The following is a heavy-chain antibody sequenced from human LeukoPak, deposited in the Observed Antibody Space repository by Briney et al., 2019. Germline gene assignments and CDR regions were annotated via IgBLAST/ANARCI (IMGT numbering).Heavy chain of an antibody. CDR3: VREAGYCASVCLKSNWFDP. D-gene: IGHD2-21*02. V-gene: IGHV3-23*01. CDR2: ISNGKT. CDR1: GFPFSSHA. Sequence: GGSLRLSCAASGFPFSSHAMSWVRQPPGKGLEWVSAISNGKTYYADSVRGRFTISRDDSKNTVSLQMNSLRDEDTALYYCVREAGYCASVCLKSNWFDPWGQRTLVTVSS. J-gene: IGHJ5*02.